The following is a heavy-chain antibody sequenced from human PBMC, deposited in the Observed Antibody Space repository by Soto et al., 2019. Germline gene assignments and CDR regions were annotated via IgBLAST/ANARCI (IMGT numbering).Heavy chain of an antibody. CDR3: ARGFHSYPYYYYYGMDV. V-gene: IGHV4-34*01. Sequence: SETLSLTCAVYGGSFSGYYWSWIRQPPGKGLEWIGEINHSGSTNYNPSLKSRVTISVDTSKNQFSLKLSSVTAADTAVYYCARGFHSYPYYYYYGMDVWGQGTTVTVSS. CDR1: GGSFSGYY. J-gene: IGHJ6*02. D-gene: IGHD5-18*01. CDR2: INHSGST.